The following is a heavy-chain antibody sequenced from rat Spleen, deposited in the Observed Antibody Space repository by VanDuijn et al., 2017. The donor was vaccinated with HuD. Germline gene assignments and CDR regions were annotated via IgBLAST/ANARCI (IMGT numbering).Heavy chain of an antibody. J-gene: IGHJ4*01. CDR2: MRYNGDT. D-gene: IGHD1-3*01. CDR1: GFSLTSYN. V-gene: IGHV2-63*01. Sequence: QVQLKESGPGLVQPSQTLSLTCTVSGFSLTSYNVHWVRQPPGKGLEWMGRMRYNGDTSYNSALKSRLSISRDTSKNQVFLKMNSLQTDDTGTYYCTRVATGVMDAWGQGASVAVSS. CDR3: TRVATGVMDA.